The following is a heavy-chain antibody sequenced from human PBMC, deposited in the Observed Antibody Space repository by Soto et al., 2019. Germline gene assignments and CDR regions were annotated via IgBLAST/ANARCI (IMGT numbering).Heavy chain of an antibody. D-gene: IGHD6-19*01. Sequence: QVQLVQSGAEVKKPGSSVKVSCKASGGTFSNYAISWVRQAPGQGLEWMGGIIPIFGTTYYAQKFQGRVTIIADESXTXXYLELSRLRSEDTAMYYCARVEAVAGIYNCHGWDVWGQGTAVSVSS. J-gene: IGHJ6*02. CDR1: GGTFSNYA. CDR3: ARVEAVAGIYNCHGWDV. CDR2: IIPIFGTT. V-gene: IGHV1-69*12.